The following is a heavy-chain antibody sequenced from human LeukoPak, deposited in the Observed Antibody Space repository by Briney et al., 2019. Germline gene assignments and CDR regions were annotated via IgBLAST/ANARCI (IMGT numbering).Heavy chain of an antibody. V-gene: IGHV3-23*01. J-gene: IGHJ4*02. Sequence: GGTLRLSCAASGFSFRSHGMNWVRQAPGKGLEWVSGISPRGDITYYKDSVRGRFTISRDNFRNTVSLQLNSLRAEDTAMYYCAKDDDWGRFNHWGQGTLVTVSS. CDR3: AKDDDWGRFNH. D-gene: IGHD3-16*01. CDR2: ISPRGDIT. CDR1: GFSFRSHG.